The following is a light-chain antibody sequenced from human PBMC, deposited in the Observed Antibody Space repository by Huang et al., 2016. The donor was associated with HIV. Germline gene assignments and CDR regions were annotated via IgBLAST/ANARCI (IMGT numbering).Light chain of an antibody. CDR1: QTIKNIY. CDR2: GAS. J-gene: IGKJ5*01. V-gene: IGKV3-20*01. Sequence: PGERATVSCRVSQTIKNIYLAWYQQKPGQGPRLLIYGASSRATDIQDRFSGSGSGTDFTLTINRLEPEDFAVYYCQQYDSSQGISFGQGTRLEMK. CDR3: QQYDSSQGIS.